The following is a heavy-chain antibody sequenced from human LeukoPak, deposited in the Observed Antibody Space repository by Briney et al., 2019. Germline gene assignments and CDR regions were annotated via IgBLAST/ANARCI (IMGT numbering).Heavy chain of an antibody. Sequence: PSETLSLTCTVSGGSISSYYWSWIRQPAGKGLEWIGRIYTSGSTNYNPSLKSRVTISVDKSKNQFSLKLSSVTAADTAVYYCARDFAGGSKVRGHYYYYYYMDVWGKGTTVTVSS. CDR3: ARDFAGGSKVRGHYYYYYYMDV. CDR1: GGSISSYY. V-gene: IGHV4-4*07. J-gene: IGHJ6*03. D-gene: IGHD3-10*01. CDR2: IYTSGST.